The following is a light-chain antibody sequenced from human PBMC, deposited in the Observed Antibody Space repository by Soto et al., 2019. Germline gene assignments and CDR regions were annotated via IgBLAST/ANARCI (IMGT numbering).Light chain of an antibody. Sequence: IEMTQSPATLADSPGESATRSCRASQSVSSNLVWYQQKPGQAPRLLIYGASTRVTGIPARFSGSGSGTEFTLTISSLQSEDFTVYACLQYHNLWAFGQGTKVEI. CDR1: QSVSSN. J-gene: IGKJ1*01. V-gene: IGKV3-15*01. CDR2: GAS. CDR3: LQYHNLWA.